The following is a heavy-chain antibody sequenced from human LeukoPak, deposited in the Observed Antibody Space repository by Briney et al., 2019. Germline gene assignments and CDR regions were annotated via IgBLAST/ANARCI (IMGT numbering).Heavy chain of an antibody. CDR1: DGSISGDNYY. CDR2: IYNGGTT. Sequence: PSQTLSLTCTVSDGSISGDNYYWSWTRQLPGKGLEWIGYIYNGGTTYYNPSLKSRVIISVDTSKNQFSLKLKSVTAADTAMYYCARGARFFAYYDYWGQGTLVTVSS. D-gene: IGHD2-21*01. CDR3: ARGARFFAYYDY. J-gene: IGHJ4*02. V-gene: IGHV4-31*03.